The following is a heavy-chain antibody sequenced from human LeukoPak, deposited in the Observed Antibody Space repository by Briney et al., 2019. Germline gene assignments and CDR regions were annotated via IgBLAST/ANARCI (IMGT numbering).Heavy chain of an antibody. V-gene: IGHV1-69*13. CDR1: GGTVISYV. Sequence: SVKVSCKASGGTVISYVISWVRQAPGQGLEWMGGVLPIFGTAIYAQKWQGRVTITADESTSTAYMELRSLRSEDTAIYYCARAEDQGRYFDWLPGFAPWGQGTLVIVSS. D-gene: IGHD3-9*01. J-gene: IGHJ5*02. CDR3: ARAEDQGRYFDWLPGFAP. CDR2: VLPIFGTA.